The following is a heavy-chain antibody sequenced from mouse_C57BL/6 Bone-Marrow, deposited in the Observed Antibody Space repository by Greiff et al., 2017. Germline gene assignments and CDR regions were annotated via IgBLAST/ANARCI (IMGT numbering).Heavy chain of an antibody. J-gene: IGHJ2*01. CDR3: ARESMVTY. CDR2: IHPNSGST. Sequence: QVQLQQPGAELVKPGASVKLSRKASGYTFTSYWMHWVKQRPGQGLEWIGMIHPNSGSTNYNEKFKSKATRTVDKSSRTAYMQLSSLTSEASAFYYCARESMVTYWGQGTTLTVSS. CDR1: GYTFTSYW. D-gene: IGHD2-2*01. V-gene: IGHV1-64*01.